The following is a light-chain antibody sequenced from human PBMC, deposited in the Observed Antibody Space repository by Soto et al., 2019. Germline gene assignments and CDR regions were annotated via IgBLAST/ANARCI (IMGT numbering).Light chain of an antibody. V-gene: IGKV3-20*01. CDR1: QSVDSTF. CDR3: QQYMSSVT. CDR2: GAS. Sequence: EVVLTQSPGSLSLSPGQRATLSCRASQSVDSTFFVWYQKKPGQAPRLLIYGASQRATGIPDRFSGSGSGTDFTLIISRLEPEDFAVYYCQQYMSSVTFGQGTKVEIK. J-gene: IGKJ1*01.